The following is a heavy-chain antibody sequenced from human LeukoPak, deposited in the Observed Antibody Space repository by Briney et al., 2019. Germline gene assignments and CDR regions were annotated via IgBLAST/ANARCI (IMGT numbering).Heavy chain of an antibody. V-gene: IGHV5-51*01. CDR1: GYSFTSYW. Sequence: GESLKISCKGSGYSFTSYWIDWVRQMPGKGLEWMGIIYPGDSDTRYSPSFQGQVTISADKSISTAYLQWSSLKASDTAMYYCARHYCSGGSCYEIDYWGQGTLVTVSS. J-gene: IGHJ4*02. CDR2: IYPGDSDT. CDR3: ARHYCSGGSCYEIDY. D-gene: IGHD2-15*01.